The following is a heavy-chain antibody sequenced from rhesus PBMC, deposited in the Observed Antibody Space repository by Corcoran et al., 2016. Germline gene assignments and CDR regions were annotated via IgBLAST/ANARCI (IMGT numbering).Heavy chain of an antibody. D-gene: IGHD3-22*01. V-gene: IGHV2-174*01. CDR2: ISWDDDK. CDR3: ARRPYDYFDY. CDR1: GFSISTSGMG. Sequence: QVTLKESGPALVKPTQTLTLTCTFPGFSISTSGMGVGWLGQPPGKSLEWLALISWDDDKYYSTSLKSRLTISKDTSKNQVVLTMTNMDPVDTATYYWARRPYDYFDYWGQGVLVTVSS. J-gene: IGHJ4*01.